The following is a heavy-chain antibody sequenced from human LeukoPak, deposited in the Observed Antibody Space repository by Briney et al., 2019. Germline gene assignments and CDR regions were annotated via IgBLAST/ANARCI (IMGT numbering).Heavy chain of an antibody. CDR3: ARATYYDFWSGYSSWYFDL. D-gene: IGHD3-3*01. CDR2: IYYSGST. Sequence: PSETPSLTCTVSGGSISSGDYYWSWIRQPPGKGLEWIGYIYYSGSTYYNPSLKSRVTISVDTSKNQFSLKLSSVTAADTAVYYCARATYYDFWSGYSSWYFDLWGRGTLVTVSS. J-gene: IGHJ2*01. CDR1: GGSISSGDYY. V-gene: IGHV4-30-4*08.